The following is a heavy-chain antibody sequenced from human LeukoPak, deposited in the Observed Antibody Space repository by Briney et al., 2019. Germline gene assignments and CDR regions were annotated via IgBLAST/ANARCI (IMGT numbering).Heavy chain of an antibody. D-gene: IGHD3-22*01. CDR2: TNTDGSTT. Sequence: PGGSLRLSCEVSGFTFSSHWMHWVRQAPGKGPVWVSRTNTDGSTTNYADSVKGRFTISRDNAKNTVYLQMNSLRAEDTAVYYCARARDLDGSSGYSFDYWGQGILVTVSS. J-gene: IGHJ4*02. V-gene: IGHV3-74*01. CDR3: ARARDLDGSSGYSFDY. CDR1: GFTFSSHW.